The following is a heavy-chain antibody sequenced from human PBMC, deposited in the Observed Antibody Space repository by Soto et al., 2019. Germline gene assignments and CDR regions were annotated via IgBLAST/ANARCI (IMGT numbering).Heavy chain of an antibody. D-gene: IGHD2-15*01. Sequence: QVQLVQSGAEVKKPGSSVKVSCKASGGTFSSYAISWVRQAPGQGLEWMGGIIPIFGTANYAQKFQGRVTITADESTSTAYMELSSLRSEDTAVYYCARVVSGGNFYYYCGMDVWGQGTTVTVSS. CDR1: GGTFSSYA. V-gene: IGHV1-69*01. CDR2: IIPIFGTA. CDR3: ARVVSGGNFYYYCGMDV. J-gene: IGHJ6*02.